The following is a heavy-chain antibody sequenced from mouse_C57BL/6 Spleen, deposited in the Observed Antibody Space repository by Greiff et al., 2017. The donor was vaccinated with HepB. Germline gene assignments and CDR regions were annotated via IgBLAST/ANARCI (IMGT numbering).Heavy chain of an antibody. CDR2: IWSGGST. CDR1: GFSLTSYG. D-gene: IGHD2-2*01. CDR3: SRKGGLTEAMDY. Sequence: VQLQQSGPGLVQPSQSLSITCTVSGFSLTSYGVHWVRQSPGKGLEWLGVIWSGGSTDYNAAFISRLSISKDNSKSQVFFKMNRLQADDTTIYYCSRKGGLTEAMDYWGQGTSVTVSS. V-gene: IGHV2-2*01. J-gene: IGHJ4*01.